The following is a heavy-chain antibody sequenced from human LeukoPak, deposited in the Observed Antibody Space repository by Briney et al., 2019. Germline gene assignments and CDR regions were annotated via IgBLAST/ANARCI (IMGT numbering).Heavy chain of an antibody. Sequence: PSETLSLTCTVSGGSISNSYWSWIRQPPGKGLEWIGYIYYSGSTNYNPSLKSRVTISVDTSKNQFSLQLSSVTAADTAVYYCARQGAHSSSWADYWGQGTLVTVSS. J-gene: IGHJ4*02. V-gene: IGHV4-59*08. D-gene: IGHD6-13*01. CDR2: IYYSGST. CDR1: GGSISNSY. CDR3: ARQGAHSSSWADY.